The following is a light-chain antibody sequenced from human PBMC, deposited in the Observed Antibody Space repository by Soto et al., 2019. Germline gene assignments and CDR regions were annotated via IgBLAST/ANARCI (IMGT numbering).Light chain of an antibody. J-gene: IGKJ4*01. CDR2: EAI. V-gene: IGKV3-11*01. Sequence: ETVLTQSPATLSLSPGERATLSCRASQYVGSYLAWYQQKPGQAPRLLIYEAIYRATGIPMRFSGRGSGTDFTLTISNLEPEDSAIYYCQHRYNGPPLTFGGGTKVEIK. CDR1: QYVGSY. CDR3: QHRYNGPPLT.